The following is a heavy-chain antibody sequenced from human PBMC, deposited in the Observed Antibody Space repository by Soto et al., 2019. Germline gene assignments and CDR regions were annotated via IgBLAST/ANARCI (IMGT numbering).Heavy chain of an antibody. J-gene: IGHJ4*02. CDR1: GSSMSNYY. Sequence: QVQLQESGPGLVKPSETLSLTCIVSGSSMSNYYWSWIWQPPGKGLEWIGYIYYSGSTNYNPSLTSRVTISVDTSKNQFSLKLSSVTAADTAVYYCARHRYSYGVYYFDYWGQGTLVTVSS. D-gene: IGHD5-18*01. V-gene: IGHV4-59*08. CDR2: IYYSGST. CDR3: ARHRYSYGVYYFDY.